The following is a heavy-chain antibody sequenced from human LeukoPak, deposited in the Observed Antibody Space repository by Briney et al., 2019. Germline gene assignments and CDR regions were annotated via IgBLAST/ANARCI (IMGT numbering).Heavy chain of an antibody. CDR1: GFTFSSYA. CDR2: ISGSGGST. V-gene: IGHV3-23*01. CDR3: ARGMYSSSWYGDY. Sequence: PGGSLRLSCAASGFTFSSYAMSWVRQAPGKGLEWVSAISGSGGSTYYADAVRGRFTISRDNSKNTLYLQMNSQRAEDTAVYYCARGMYSSSWYGDYWGQGTLVTVSS. D-gene: IGHD6-13*01. J-gene: IGHJ4*02.